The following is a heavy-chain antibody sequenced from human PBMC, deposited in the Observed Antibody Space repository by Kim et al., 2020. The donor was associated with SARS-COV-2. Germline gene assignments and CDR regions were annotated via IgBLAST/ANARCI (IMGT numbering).Heavy chain of an antibody. CDR1: GFTFKSHG. Sequence: GGSLRLSCVGSGFTFKSHGMHWVRQSPGKGLEWVAVIVSNGREQSYADSVKGRFTISRDNSNNILYLQMNSLRVDDTAVYYCARDDLFDDNGLDMWGQGTMVTVSS. V-gene: IGHV3-33*08. CDR3: ARDDLFDDNGLDM. J-gene: IGHJ3*02. CDR2: IVSNGREQ. D-gene: IGHD2-8*01.